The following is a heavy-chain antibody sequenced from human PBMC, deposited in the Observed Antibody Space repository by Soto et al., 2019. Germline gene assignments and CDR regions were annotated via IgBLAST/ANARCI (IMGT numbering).Heavy chain of an antibody. J-gene: IGHJ4*02. Sequence: ESGGGLVKPGGSLRLSCAVSGYSFSDNYMSWIRQAPGKGLEWVSYISSSGSNTNYADSVKGRFTISRDNAKKSLYLQMKSLRVEDTAMYYCVGDSSSYYDFWGQGTLVIVSS. CDR1: GYSFSDNY. CDR2: ISSSGSNT. D-gene: IGHD3-22*01. CDR3: VGDSSSYYDF. V-gene: IGHV3-11*06.